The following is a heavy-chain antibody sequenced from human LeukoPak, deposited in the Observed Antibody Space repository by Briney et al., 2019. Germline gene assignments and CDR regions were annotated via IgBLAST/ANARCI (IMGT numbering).Heavy chain of an antibody. Sequence: GGSLRLSCAAYGFTLSRYWMHWVRQAPGEGVGWVSRINSEGSRTIYADSVKGRFTISRDNAKNTLYLQMNSLTAEDTAVYYCARVVSGFNWFDPWGQGTLVTVSS. CDR1: GFTLSRYW. CDR2: INSEGSRT. CDR3: ARVVSGFNWFDP. J-gene: IGHJ5*02. D-gene: IGHD5-12*01. V-gene: IGHV3-74*01.